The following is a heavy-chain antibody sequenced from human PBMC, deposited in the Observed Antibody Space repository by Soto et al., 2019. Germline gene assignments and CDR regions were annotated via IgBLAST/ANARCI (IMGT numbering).Heavy chain of an antibody. Sequence: GGSLRLSCAPSGFTFGDYALSWFRQAPGKGLEWVAFIRSKANSYTTDYAAFVKGRFTISRDDSKNLIYLQMNSLKTEYTAVYYCAREGSSSGPDYEYWGQGTLVTVSS. D-gene: IGHD3-22*01. V-gene: IGHV3-49*03. J-gene: IGHJ4*02. CDR1: GFTFGDYA. CDR3: AREGSSSGPDYEY. CDR2: IRSKANSYTT.